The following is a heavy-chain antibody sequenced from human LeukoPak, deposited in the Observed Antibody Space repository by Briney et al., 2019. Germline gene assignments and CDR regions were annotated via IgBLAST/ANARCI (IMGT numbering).Heavy chain of an antibody. CDR1: GGSFSGYY. CDR2: INHNGST. V-gene: IGHV4-34*01. D-gene: IGHD3-3*01. J-gene: IGHJ4*02. CDR3: ARVDYYDFWSGSLIFDY. Sequence: SETLSLTCAVYGGSFSGYYWSWNRQPPGKGLEWIGEINHNGSTNYSPSLKSRVTISVDTSKNQFSLKLSSVTAADTAVYYCARVDYYDFWSGSLIFDYWGQGTLVTVSS.